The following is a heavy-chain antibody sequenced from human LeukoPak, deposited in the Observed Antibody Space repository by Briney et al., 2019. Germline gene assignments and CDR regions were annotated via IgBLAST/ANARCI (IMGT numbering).Heavy chain of an antibody. J-gene: IGHJ3*02. CDR3: ARRGYSGYDDAFDI. Sequence: ASVKVSGKASGYTFTSYDINWVRQATGQGLEWMGWMNPNSGNTGYAQKFQGRVTITRNTSISTAYMELSSLRSEDTAVYYCARRGYSGYDDAFDIWGQGTMVTVSS. CDR2: MNPNSGNT. CDR1: GYTFTSYD. D-gene: IGHD5-12*01. V-gene: IGHV1-8*03.